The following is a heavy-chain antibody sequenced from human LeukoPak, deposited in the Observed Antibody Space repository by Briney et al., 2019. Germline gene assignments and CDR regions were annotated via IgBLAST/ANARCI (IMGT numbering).Heavy chain of an antibody. CDR2: IYPGDSDT. CDR1: GYSFTSYW. D-gene: IGHD2-2*01. V-gene: IGHV5-51*01. J-gene: IGHJ3*02. CDR3: ASPIVVVPASGRAFDI. Sequence: GEFLKISCTGSGYSFTSYWIGWVRQMPGKGLEWMGIIYPGDSDTRYSPSFQGQVTISADKSISTAYLQWSSLKASDTAMYYCASPIVVVPASGRAFDIWGQGTMVTVSS.